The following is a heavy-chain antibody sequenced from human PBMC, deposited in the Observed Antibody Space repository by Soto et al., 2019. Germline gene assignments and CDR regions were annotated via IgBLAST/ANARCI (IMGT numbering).Heavy chain of an antibody. CDR2: ISYDGSNE. CDR3: AKDAGGSSYFDY. J-gene: IGHJ4*02. D-gene: IGHD1-26*01. CDR1: GFTFSSYG. Sequence: QVQLVESGGGVVQPGRSLRLSCAASGFTFSSYGMHWVRQAPGKGLEWVAVISYDGSNEYYADSVKGRFTISRDNSKNTLYLLMNSLRAEDTAVYYCAKDAGGSSYFDYWGQGTLVTVSS. V-gene: IGHV3-30*18.